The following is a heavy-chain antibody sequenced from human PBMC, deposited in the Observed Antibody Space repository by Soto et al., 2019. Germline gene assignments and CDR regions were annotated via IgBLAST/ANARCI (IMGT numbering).Heavy chain of an antibody. CDR2: ISSRSDI. CDR3: AREYTAWPLAYGLDV. J-gene: IGHJ6*02. Sequence: GGSLRLSCVGSGFTFSTYSINWVRQAPGKGLEWVSSISSRSDIYYADSVKGRFTISRDNAKNSVSLQMNSLRAEDTAVYYCAREYTAWPLAYGLDVWGQGTTVTVSS. V-gene: IGHV3-21*01. D-gene: IGHD2-2*02. CDR1: GFTFSTYS.